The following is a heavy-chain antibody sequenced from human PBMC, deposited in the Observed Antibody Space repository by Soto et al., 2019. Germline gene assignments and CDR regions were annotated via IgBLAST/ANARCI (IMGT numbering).Heavy chain of an antibody. D-gene: IGHD3-22*01. CDR2: IYYSGST. J-gene: IGHJ3*02. Sequence: PSETLSLTCTVSGGSISSYYWSWIRQPPGKGLEWIGYIYYSGSTNYNPSLKSRVTISVDTSKNQFSLKLSSATAADTAVYYCARLPSNYDDMAFDIWGQGTMVTVSS. CDR1: GGSISSYY. V-gene: IGHV4-59*01. CDR3: ARLPSNYDDMAFDI.